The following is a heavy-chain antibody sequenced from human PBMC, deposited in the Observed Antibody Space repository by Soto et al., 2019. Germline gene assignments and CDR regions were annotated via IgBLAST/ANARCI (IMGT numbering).Heavy chain of an antibody. J-gene: IGHJ6*02. V-gene: IGHV6-1*01. CDR3: ARARRSYYSSYCCSDMEV. D-gene: IGHD1-26*01. Sequence: SETLSLTCGVYGGSFSGYQWNLSSQVAWRGLEWLGRTYYRSKWYNVYAVSVQSRRSINPATSKNKISLHQNSLTPEDTAASYCARARRSYYSSYCCSDMEVWGQGTTVTVS. CDR2: TYYRSKWYN. CDR1: GGSFSGYQ.